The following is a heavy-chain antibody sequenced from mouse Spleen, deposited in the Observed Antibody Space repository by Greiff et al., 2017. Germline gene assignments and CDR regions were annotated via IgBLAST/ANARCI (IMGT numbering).Heavy chain of an antibody. J-gene: IGHJ2*01. Sequence: QVQLQQSGAELVRPGASVTLSCKASGFTFTDYEMHWVKQTPVHGLEWIGAIDPETGGTAYNQKFKGKAILTADKSSSTAYMELRSLTSEDYAGYYGTRCRAARATLDYWGQGTTLTVSS. V-gene: IGHV1-15*01. CDR3: TRCRAARATLDY. CDR1: GFTFTDYE. D-gene: IGHD3-1*01. CDR2: IDPETGGT.